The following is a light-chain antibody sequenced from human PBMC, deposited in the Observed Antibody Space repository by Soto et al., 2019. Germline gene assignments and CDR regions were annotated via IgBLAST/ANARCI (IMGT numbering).Light chain of an antibody. CDR1: QSVNSN. V-gene: IGKV3-15*01. CDR3: QHYNNWPRT. Sequence: EIVMTQSPATLSVSPGERATLSCRASQSVNSNLAWYQQKPGQTPRLLIYDASTRATGIPARISGSGSGTESTLTISSLQSEDFAVYFCQHYNNWPRTFGQGTRVDLK. CDR2: DAS. J-gene: IGKJ1*01.